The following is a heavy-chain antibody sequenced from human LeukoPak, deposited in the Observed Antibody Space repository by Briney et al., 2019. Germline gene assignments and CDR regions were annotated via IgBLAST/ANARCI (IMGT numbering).Heavy chain of an antibody. Sequence: HSGGSLRLSCAASGFTVGNNYMSWVRQAPGKGLEWVSVIYSGGSTYYADSVKGRFTISRDNSKNTLYLQMNSLRAEDTAVYYCARDSRQDYYDSSGYLWFAFDIWGQGTMVTVSS. CDR2: IYSGGST. CDR3: ARDSRQDYYDSSGYLWFAFDI. V-gene: IGHV3-53*01. CDR1: GFTVGNNY. J-gene: IGHJ3*02. D-gene: IGHD3-22*01.